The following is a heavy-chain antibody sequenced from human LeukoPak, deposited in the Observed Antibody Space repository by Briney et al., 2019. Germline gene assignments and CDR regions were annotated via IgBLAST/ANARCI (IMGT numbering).Heavy chain of an antibody. CDR1: GDSIDSYY. V-gene: IGHV4-59*01. D-gene: IGHD3/OR15-3a*01. CDR3: ARYEEFSTGYSASSPRHYFGH. Sequence: PSETLSLTCTVSGDSIDSYYWSWIRQPPGKGLECIGPISYTGSTYYKPSLESRVTISVDTAKNQITLKLSSVTAADTAVYYCARYEEFSTGYSASSPRHYFGHWGQGTLVIVSS. J-gene: IGHJ4*02. CDR2: ISYTGST.